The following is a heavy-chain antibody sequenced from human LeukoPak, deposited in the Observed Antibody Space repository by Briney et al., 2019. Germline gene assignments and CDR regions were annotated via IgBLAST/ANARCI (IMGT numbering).Heavy chain of an antibody. CDR3: ARDSHYGDYIRSYYYGMDV. Sequence: SETLSLTCTVSGGSISSYYCSWIRQPPGKGLEWIGYIYYSGSTNYNPSLKSRVTISVDTSKNQFSLKLSSVTAADTAVYYCARDSHYGDYIRSYYYGMDVWGQGTTVTVSS. CDR2: IYYSGST. J-gene: IGHJ6*02. CDR1: GGSISSYY. V-gene: IGHV4-59*01. D-gene: IGHD4-17*01.